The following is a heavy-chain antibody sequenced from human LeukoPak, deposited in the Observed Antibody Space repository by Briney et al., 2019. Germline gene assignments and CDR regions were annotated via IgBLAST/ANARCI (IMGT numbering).Heavy chain of an antibody. Sequence: QPGRSLRLSCAASGFTFSGFGMHWVRQAPGKGLESVAVISHDGNSKYSADSVKGRFTISRDNANNSLYLQMNSLRVEDTAVYYCAREETGDFDFWSQGTLVIVSS. D-gene: IGHD7-27*01. V-gene: IGHV3-30*03. J-gene: IGHJ4*02. CDR2: ISHDGNSK. CDR1: GFTFSGFG. CDR3: AREETGDFDF.